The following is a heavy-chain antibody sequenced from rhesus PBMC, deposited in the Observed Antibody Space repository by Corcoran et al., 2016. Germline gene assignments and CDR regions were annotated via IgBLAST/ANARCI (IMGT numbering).Heavy chain of an antibody. D-gene: IGHD5-24*01. CDR2: ISGSGGRP. Sequence: QLQLQELGPGLVKPSETLSLTCAVSGGSISSNWWSWIRQPPEKGLEWIGRISGSGGRPTYTPALKSRVTISTDTSKNQLSLKLSSVTAADTAVYYCARTAAGTVDYWGQGVLVTVSS. J-gene: IGHJ4*01. CDR1: GGSISSNW. CDR3: ARTAAGTVDY. V-gene: IGHV4-173*01.